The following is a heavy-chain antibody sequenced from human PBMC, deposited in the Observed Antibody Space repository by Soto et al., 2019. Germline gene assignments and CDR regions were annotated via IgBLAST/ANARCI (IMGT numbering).Heavy chain of an antibody. CDR2: INHSGST. D-gene: IGHD4-17*01. CDR3: ARGPTTVTDDYYYGMDV. V-gene: IGHV4-34*01. Sequence: SETLSLTCAVYGGSFSGYYWSWIRQPPGKGLEWIGEINHSGSTNYNPSLKSRVTISVDTSKNQFSLKLSSVTAADTAVYYCARGPTTVTDDYYYGMDVCRQETTVTVSS. CDR1: GGSFSGYY. J-gene: IGHJ6*02.